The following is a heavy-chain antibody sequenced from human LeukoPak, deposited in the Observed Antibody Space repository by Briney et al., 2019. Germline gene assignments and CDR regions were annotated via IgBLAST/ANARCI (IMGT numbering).Heavy chain of an antibody. Sequence: GGSLRLSCAASGFTFSSYEMNWVRQAPGKGLEWVSYISSSGSTIYYADSVKGRFTISRDNAKNTLYLQMNSLRAEDTAVYYCARDREEVRDGYKKVPPPFDYWGQGTLVTVSS. CDR2: ISSSGSTI. D-gene: IGHD5-24*01. V-gene: IGHV3-48*03. CDR3: ARDREEVRDGYKKVPPPFDY. J-gene: IGHJ4*02. CDR1: GFTFSSYE.